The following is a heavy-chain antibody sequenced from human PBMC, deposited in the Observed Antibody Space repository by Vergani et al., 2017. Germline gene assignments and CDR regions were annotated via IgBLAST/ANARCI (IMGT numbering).Heavy chain of an antibody. CDR3: ARVNTETNGHLDYYYYKDV. V-gene: IGHV4-34*01. Sequence: QVQLQQWGGGLLKPSETLSLTCVVNGGYFTSYHWTWIRQSPGEGLEWVGDIDHTGRPDYNPSLKSRLTMSVDKSRNQFSLTLNSVTATDTAIYFCARVNTETNGHLDYYYYKDVWGQGTAVTVS. D-gene: IGHD4-11*01. J-gene: IGHJ6*03. CDR1: GGYFTSYH. CDR2: IDHTGRP.